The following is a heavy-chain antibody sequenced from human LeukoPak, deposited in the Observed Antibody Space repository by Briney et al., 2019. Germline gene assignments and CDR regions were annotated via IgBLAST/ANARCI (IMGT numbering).Heavy chain of an antibody. J-gene: IGHJ3*02. CDR3: AKGHIAFAI. CDR1: GFTFSSYA. Sequence: GGSLRLSCAASGFTFSSYAMSWVRQAPGKGLEWVSGITASGGTTYYADSVQGHFSISRDNSKNTLYLQTNSLRAQDTAVYYCAKGHIAFAIWGQGTMVTVSS. D-gene: IGHD2-21*01. V-gene: IGHV3-23*01. CDR2: ITASGGTT.